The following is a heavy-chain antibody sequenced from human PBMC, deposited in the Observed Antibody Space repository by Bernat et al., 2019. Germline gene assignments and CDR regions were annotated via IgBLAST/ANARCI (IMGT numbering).Heavy chain of an antibody. CDR1: GFTFTDYY. CDR3: ARERGRGTCYSCSPYYFDY. CDR2: ISSSSTYT. J-gene: IGHJ4*02. Sequence: QVQLVESGGGLVKPGGSLRLSCAASGFTFTDYYMSWIRQAPGKGLEWVSYISSSSTYTNYAGSVKGRFTISRDNAKNSLYLQMNSLRPEDTAVYYCARERGRGTCYSCSPYYFDYWGQGTLVTVSS. V-gene: IGHV3-11*06. D-gene: IGHD2-15*01.